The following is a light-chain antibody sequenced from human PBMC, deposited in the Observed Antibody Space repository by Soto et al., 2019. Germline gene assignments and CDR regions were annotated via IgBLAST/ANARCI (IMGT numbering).Light chain of an antibody. V-gene: IGKV1-9*01. Sequence: DLQLTQSPSFLSASVGDRVTITCRASQGISSYLAWYQQKPGKAPELLIYVASSLQSGVPSRFSGSGSGTEFTLTISSLQPEDFATYYCQQLNSYPPFTFGPGTKVDIK. CDR1: QGISSY. J-gene: IGKJ3*01. CDR2: VAS. CDR3: QQLNSYPPFT.